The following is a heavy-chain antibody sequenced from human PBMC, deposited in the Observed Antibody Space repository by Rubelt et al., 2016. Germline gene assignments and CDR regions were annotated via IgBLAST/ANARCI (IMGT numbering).Heavy chain of an antibody. Sequence: GFTFSSCHMHWVRQAPGKGLEWVALISCDGRNKHYADSVKGRFTVSRDTSKNTLDLQMNSLTSEDTAVYYCAREAAGQDFDYWGQGTLVTVSS. CDR1: GFTFSSCH. CDR3: AREAAGQDFDY. V-gene: IGHV3-30*03. D-gene: IGHD6-13*01. J-gene: IGHJ4*02. CDR2: ISCDGRNK.